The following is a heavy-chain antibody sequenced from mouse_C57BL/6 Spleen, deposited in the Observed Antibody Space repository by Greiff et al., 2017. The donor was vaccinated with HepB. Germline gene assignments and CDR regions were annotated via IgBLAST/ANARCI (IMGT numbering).Heavy chain of an antibody. J-gene: IGHJ4*01. CDR3: ARRYSNYDYYAMDY. D-gene: IGHD2-5*01. CDR2: IYPSDSET. Sequence: HLQHPCSYLLSPFSSFNLSFNSSFYTFTIYFIYFFNHSPLQFLEWIGTIYPSDSETHYNQKFKDKATLTVDKSSSTAYMQLSSLTSEDSAVYYCARRYSNYDYYAMDYWGQGTSVTVSS. CDR1: FYTFTIYF. V-gene: IGHV1-52*01.